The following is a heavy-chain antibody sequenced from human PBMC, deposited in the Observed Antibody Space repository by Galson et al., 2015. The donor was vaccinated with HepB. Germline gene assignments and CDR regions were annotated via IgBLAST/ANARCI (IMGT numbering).Heavy chain of an antibody. CDR1: GYSFTSHW. CDR3: ARHTYVWGSYRYDLHSFDY. V-gene: IGHV5-51*01. Sequence: QSGAEVKKPGESLKISCKGSGYSFTSHWIGWVRQMPGKGLEWMGIIYPGDSDTRYSPSFQGQVTISADKSISTAYLQWSSLKASDTAMYYCARHTYVWGSYRYDLHSFDYWGQGTLVTVSS. D-gene: IGHD3-16*02. J-gene: IGHJ4*02. CDR2: IYPGDSDT.